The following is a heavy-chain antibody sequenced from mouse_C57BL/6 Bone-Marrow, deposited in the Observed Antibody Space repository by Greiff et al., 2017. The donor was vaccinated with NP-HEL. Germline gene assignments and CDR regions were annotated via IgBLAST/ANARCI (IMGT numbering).Heavy chain of an antibody. V-gene: IGHV1-80*01. Sequence: QVQLQQSGAELVKPGASVKISCKASGYEFSNYWMNWVKQRPGKGLEWIGQLYPGDGDTNYNGKFKDKATLTADKSSSTAYMQLSRLTSEDSAVDFCARGAYWGQGTLVTVSA. CDR3: ARGAY. CDR1: GYEFSNYW. J-gene: IGHJ3*01. CDR2: LYPGDGDT.